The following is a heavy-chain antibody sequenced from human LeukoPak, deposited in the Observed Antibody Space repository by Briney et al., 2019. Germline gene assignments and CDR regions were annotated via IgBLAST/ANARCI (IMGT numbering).Heavy chain of an antibody. D-gene: IGHD3-10*01. V-gene: IGHV4-4*07. J-gene: IGHJ4*02. CDR1: GASVSGYF. CDR2: VYSSGGT. Sequence: KPSETLSLTCTASGASVSGYFLSWIRQPAGKGLEWIWRVYSSGGTNYNPSLKSRVTMSLDTSKNQLSLKLSSVDAADTAVYDCARVLVWFGDLSLDYWGQGSLVSVS. CDR3: ARVLVWFGDLSLDY.